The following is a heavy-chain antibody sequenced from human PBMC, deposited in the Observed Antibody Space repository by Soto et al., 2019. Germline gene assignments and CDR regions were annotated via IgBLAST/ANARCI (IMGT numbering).Heavy chain of an antibody. Sequence: QVQLVESGGGLVKPGGSLRLSCAASGFAFSDFYMSWTRQAPGKGLERISYISGGGTTVFYADSVKGRFTISRDNAQKSLYLQMDSLTSEDTAIYYCARDREPSVYHGMAVWGQGTTVTVSS. CDR3: ARDREPSVYHGMAV. V-gene: IGHV3-11*01. CDR1: GFAFSDFY. CDR2: ISGGGTTV. J-gene: IGHJ6*02.